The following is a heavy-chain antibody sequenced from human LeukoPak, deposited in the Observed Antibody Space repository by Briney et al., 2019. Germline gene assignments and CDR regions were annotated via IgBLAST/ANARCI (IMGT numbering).Heavy chain of an antibody. J-gene: IGHJ3*02. CDR2: ITSSSSFM. V-gene: IGHV3-21*01. D-gene: IGHD2-2*01. CDR1: GFTFSTYS. CDR3: ARGYCSSSSCYLDAFDI. Sequence: GGSLRLSCAASGFTFSTYSMNWVRQAPGKRLEWVSSITSSSSFMYYGDSVKGRFSISRDNAKNSLYLQMNSLRAEDTAVYYCARGYCSSSSCYLDAFDIWGQGTMVTVSS.